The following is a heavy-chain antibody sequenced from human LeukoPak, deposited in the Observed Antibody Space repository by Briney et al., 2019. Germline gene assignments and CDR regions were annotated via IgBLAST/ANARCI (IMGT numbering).Heavy chain of an antibody. Sequence: GASVKVSCKASGYTFTGYYMHWVRQAPGQGLEWMGWINPNSGGTNYAQKFQGRVTMTRDTSISTAYMELSRLRSDDTAVYYCARASPAESWYYDFWSGYYTGPNWFDPWGQGTLVTVSS. V-gene: IGHV1-2*02. J-gene: IGHJ5*02. CDR3: ARASPAESWYYDFWSGYYTGPNWFDP. CDR1: GYTFTGYY. D-gene: IGHD3-3*01. CDR2: INPNSGGT.